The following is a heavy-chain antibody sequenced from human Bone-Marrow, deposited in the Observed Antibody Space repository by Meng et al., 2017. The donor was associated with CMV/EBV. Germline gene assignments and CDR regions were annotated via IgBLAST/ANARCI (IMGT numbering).Heavy chain of an antibody. Sequence: ASVKVSCKASGYTFTSYDINWVRQATGQGLEWMGWMNPNSGNTGYAQKFQGRVTMTRNTSISTAYMELSSLRSEDTAVYYCARGGYSSGWYLAHGPYGTAVWGPGHTV. J-gene: IGHJ6*01. CDR1: GYTFTSYD. CDR3: ARGGYSSGWYLAHGPYGTAV. V-gene: IGHV1-8*01. CDR2: MNPNSGNT. D-gene: IGHD6-19*01.